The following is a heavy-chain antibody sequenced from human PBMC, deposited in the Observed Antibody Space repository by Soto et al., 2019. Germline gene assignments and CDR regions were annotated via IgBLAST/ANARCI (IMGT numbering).Heavy chain of an antibody. J-gene: IGHJ4*02. D-gene: IGHD3-10*01. CDR2: DYRTGGT. Sequence: QLQLHESGTGLVKPWETLSLTCCVYGASVSSSTYYWGWVRQPPGQGLEWIGSDYRTGGTYHSPSLKSRVARSVDPYKKHLPLNLESVTDADPAVYICFNGRYGSVYYWGQGTLVTVSS. V-gene: IGHV4-39*02. CDR1: GASVSSSTYY. CDR3: FNGRYGSVYY.